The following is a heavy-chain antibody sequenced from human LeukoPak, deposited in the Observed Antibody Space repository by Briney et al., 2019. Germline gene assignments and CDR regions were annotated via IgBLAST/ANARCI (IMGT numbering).Heavy chain of an antibody. D-gene: IGHD1-26*01. CDR2: INSDGTST. V-gene: IGHV3-74*01. CDR1: GFTFSNYW. J-gene: IGHJ4*02. Sequence: QPGGSLRLSCAASGFTFSNYWIHWVRQAPGKGLVWVSRINSDGTSTSYADSVKGRFTISRDNAQNTLYLQMNSLRADDTAVYYCARVPGATGRRYFDYWGQGTLVTASS. CDR3: ARVPGATGRRYFDY.